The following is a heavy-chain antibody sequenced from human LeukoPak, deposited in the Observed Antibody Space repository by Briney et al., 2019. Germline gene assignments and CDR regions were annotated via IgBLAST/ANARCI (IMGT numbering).Heavy chain of an antibody. CDR3: ARDSRMVRGYHYFDY. CDR2: IYYSGST. V-gene: IGHV4-59*01. CDR1: GGSISSYY. D-gene: IGHD3-10*01. J-gene: IGHJ4*02. Sequence: SETLSLTCTVSGGSISSYYWSWIRQPPGKGLEWIGYIYYSGSTNYNPSLKSRVTISVDTSKNQFSLKLSSVTAADTAVYYCARDSRMVRGYHYFDYWGQGTLVTVSS.